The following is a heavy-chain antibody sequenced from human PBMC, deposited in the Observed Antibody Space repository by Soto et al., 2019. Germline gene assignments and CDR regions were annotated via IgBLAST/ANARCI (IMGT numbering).Heavy chain of an antibody. CDR1: GFTLSSSW. CDR2: INSDGSST. CDR3: TRGGGPTVTPFGY. D-gene: IGHD4-4*01. V-gene: IGHV3-74*01. Sequence: GGSLRLSCAASGFTLSSSWMHWVRQAPGKGLVWVSRINSDGSSTTYADSVKGRFTISRDNAKNTLYLQMNSLRADDTAVYYCTRGGGPTVTPFGYRGQGTPVTVSS. J-gene: IGHJ4*02.